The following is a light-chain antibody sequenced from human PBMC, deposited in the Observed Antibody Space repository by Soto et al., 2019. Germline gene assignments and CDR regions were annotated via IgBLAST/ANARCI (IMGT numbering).Light chain of an antibody. J-gene: IGKJ3*01. CDR1: QSISSY. Sequence: DIQMTQSPSSLSASVGDRVTITCRASQSISSYLNWYQQKPGKARKLLIYAASSLQSGVPSRFSGSGSGTDFTLTISSLQPEDFATYYCQQSYSTPYITFGPGTKVDIK. CDR3: QQSYSTPYIT. V-gene: IGKV1-39*01. CDR2: AAS.